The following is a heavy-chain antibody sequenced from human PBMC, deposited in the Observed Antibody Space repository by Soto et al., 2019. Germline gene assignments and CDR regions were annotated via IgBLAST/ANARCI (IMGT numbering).Heavy chain of an antibody. CDR3: ARERGGYSSDF. Sequence: EVQLVESGGGLVQPGGSLRLSCAASGFTFSTYWMHLLRQVPGKGLVWVSRINGDGSYTNYADSVKGRFHISRDNAKNTLYLQMNSLRAEDTAVYYCARERGGYSSDFWGQGTLVTVSS. CDR1: GFTFSTYW. D-gene: IGHD2-15*01. J-gene: IGHJ4*02. V-gene: IGHV3-74*01. CDR2: INGDGSYT.